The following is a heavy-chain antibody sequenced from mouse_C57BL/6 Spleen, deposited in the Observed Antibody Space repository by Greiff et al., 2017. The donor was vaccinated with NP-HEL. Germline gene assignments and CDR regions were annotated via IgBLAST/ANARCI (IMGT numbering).Heavy chain of an antibody. J-gene: IGHJ4*01. CDR3: ARGTVVASYYAMDY. V-gene: IGHV5-17*01. D-gene: IGHD1-1*01. Sequence: EVKLEESGGGLVKPGGSLKLSCAASGFTFSDYGMHWVRQAPEKGLEWVAYISSGSSTIYYADTVKGRFTISRDNAKNTLFLQMTSLRSEDTAMYYCARGTVVASYYAMDYWGQGTSVTVSS. CDR2: ISSGSSTI. CDR1: GFTFSDYG.